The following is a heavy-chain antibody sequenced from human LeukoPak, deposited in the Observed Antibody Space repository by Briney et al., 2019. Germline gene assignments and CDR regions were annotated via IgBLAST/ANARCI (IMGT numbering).Heavy chain of an antibody. J-gene: IGHJ4*02. CDR1: GFTFRTYA. Sequence: GGSLRLSCAVSGFTFRTYAMHWVRQAPGKGLEWVSSISSSSSYIYYADSVKGRFTISRDNAKNSLYLQMNSLRAEDTAVYYCARGVSATLFDYWGQGTLVTVSS. D-gene: IGHD5/OR15-5a*01. CDR2: ISSSSSYI. CDR3: ARGVSATLFDY. V-gene: IGHV3-21*01.